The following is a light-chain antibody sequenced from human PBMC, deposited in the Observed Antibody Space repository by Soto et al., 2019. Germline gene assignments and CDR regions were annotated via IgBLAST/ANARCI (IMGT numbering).Light chain of an antibody. CDR2: WAS. CDR3: QQYHTPPVT. CDR1: QSVLYSANNKNY. V-gene: IGKV4-1*01. J-gene: IGKJ4*01. Sequence: DIVMTQSPDSLAVSLGERATIHCKSSQSVLYSANNKNYVAWYQQKPGQPPRLLIHWASTRESGVPERFSGSASGTEFTLTICSLQAEDVGVDYCQQYHTPPVTFGGGTTVEIK.